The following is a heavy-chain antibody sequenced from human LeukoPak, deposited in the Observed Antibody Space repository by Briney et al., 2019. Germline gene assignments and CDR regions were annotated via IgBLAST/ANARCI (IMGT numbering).Heavy chain of an antibody. V-gene: IGHV3-23*01. D-gene: IGHD3-3*01. CDR3: AKGGQRYDFWRFDY. J-gene: IGHJ4*02. Sequence: GGSLRLSCVASGFTFSTYAMSWVRQAPGKGLEWVSSISGSGGSTYYAEPVKGRSTISRDNSRNTVYLHMNSLRAEDTAVYYCAKGGQRYDFWRFDYWGQGTLVTVSS. CDR1: GFTFSTYA. CDR2: ISGSGGST.